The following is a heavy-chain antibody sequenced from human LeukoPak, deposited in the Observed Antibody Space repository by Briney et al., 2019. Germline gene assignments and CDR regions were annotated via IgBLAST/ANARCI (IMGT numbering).Heavy chain of an antibody. CDR2: ISYDGSNK. J-gene: IGHJ3*02. CDR3: AKDSGIAVAGTLRAFDI. V-gene: IGHV3-30*18. D-gene: IGHD6-19*01. CDR1: GVTFSSYG. Sequence: GGSLRLSCAASGVTFSSYGMHWVRQAPGKGLEWVAVISYDGSNKYFADSVKGRFTISRDNSKNTLYLQMNSLRAEDTAVYYCAKDSGIAVAGTLRAFDIWGQGTMVTVSS.